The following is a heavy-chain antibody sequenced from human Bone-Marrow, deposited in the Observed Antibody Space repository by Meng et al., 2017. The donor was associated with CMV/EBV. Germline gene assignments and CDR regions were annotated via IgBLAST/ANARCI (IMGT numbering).Heavy chain of an antibody. J-gene: IGHJ6*02. CDR3: ARWVSYHYGMDV. CDR2: INPSGGST. CDR1: GYTFTSYD. Sequence: ASVKVSCKASGYTFTSYDINWVRQATGQGLELMGIINPSGGSTSYAQKFQGRVTMTRNTSTSTVYMELSSLRPEDTAVYYGARWVSYHYGMDVWGQGTTVTVSS. V-gene: IGHV1-46*01. D-gene: IGHD3-22*01.